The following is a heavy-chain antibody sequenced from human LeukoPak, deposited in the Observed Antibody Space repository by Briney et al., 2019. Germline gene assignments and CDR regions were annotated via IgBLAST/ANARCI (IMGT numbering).Heavy chain of an antibody. Sequence: ASVKLSCKASGYTFTSYYMHWVRQAPGQGLEWMGIINPSGGDTSYAQKFQGRLTMTRDTSTNTVYMELTSLRSEDTAVYYCAREVMDNLRFDYWGQGPLVTVSS. CDR2: INPSGGDT. CDR3: AREVMDNLRFDY. J-gene: IGHJ4*02. CDR1: GYTFTSYY. D-gene: IGHD1-14*01. V-gene: IGHV1-46*01.